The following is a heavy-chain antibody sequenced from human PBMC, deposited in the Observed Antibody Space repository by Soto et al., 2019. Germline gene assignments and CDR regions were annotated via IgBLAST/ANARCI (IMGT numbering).Heavy chain of an antibody. V-gene: IGHV5-51*01. CDR2: IYPGDSDT. D-gene: IGHD2-2*01. CDR1: GYSFTSYW. CDR3: ARLTITSWYWIDF. J-gene: IGHJ5*01. Sequence: GESLKISCKGSGYSFTSYWIGWVRQMPGKGLEWMGIIYPGDSDTRYNPSFQGQVTISADKSISTAYLQWSSLKASDTALYYCARLTITSWYWIDFWGQGILVTVSS.